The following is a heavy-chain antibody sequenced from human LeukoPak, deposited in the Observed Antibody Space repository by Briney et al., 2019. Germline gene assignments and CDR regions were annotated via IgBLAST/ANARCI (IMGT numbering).Heavy chain of an antibody. D-gene: IGHD6-19*01. Sequence: GGTLRLSCAASGFTFSSFAMSWVRQAPGKGLEWVSAISTYGDKTHYADSVKGRFTISRDNSKNTLYLQMNSLRDEDTAVYYCARGIAVHGYYYYMDAWGKGTTVTVSS. CDR3: ARGIAVHGYYYYMDA. CDR2: ISTYGDKT. J-gene: IGHJ6*03. V-gene: IGHV3-23*01. CDR1: GFTFSSFA.